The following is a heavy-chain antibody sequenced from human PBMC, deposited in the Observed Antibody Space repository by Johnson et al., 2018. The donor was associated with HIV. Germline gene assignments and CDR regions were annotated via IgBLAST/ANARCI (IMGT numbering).Heavy chain of an antibody. CDR3: VRDDYAFHI. CDR1: GFSFRNYW. CDR2: IESDGTST. V-gene: IGHV3-74*01. Sequence: VQLVESGGGLVQPGGSLRLSCAVSGFSFRNYWMEWVRQAPGKGLVWVSRIESDGTSTTYADSVRGRFTISRDNANNTLYLEMKSLRADDTAVYYCVRDDYAFHIWSQWTMVTLSS. J-gene: IGHJ3*02. D-gene: IGHD2-21*02.